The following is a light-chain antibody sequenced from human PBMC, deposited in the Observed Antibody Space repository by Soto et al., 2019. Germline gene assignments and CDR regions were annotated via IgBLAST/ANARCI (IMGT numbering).Light chain of an antibody. CDR3: QQYDSLPRT. CDR2: GAS. CDR1: QSVSSSF. J-gene: IGKJ1*01. V-gene: IGKV3-20*01. Sequence: DIVLTQSPGALSLSPGERATLSCRASQSVSSSFLAWYQQKPGQAPRLLIYGASSRATGIPARFSGSGSGTDFTLAISRLEPEDFAVYYCQQYDSLPRTFGQGTKVEIK.